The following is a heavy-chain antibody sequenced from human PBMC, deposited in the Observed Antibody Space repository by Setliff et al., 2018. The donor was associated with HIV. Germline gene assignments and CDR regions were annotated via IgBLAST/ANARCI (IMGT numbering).Heavy chain of an antibody. CDR1: GYTLTELS. J-gene: IGHJ4*02. Sequence: ASVKVSCKVSGYTLTELSMHWVRQAPGKGLEWMGGFDPEDGETIYAQKFQGRVTMTRDTSINTAYMEMTRLRSDDTAVYYCARVPSRYCSPTTCPFFFDHWGQGALVTVSS. V-gene: IGHV1-24*01. D-gene: IGHD2-15*01. CDR3: ARVPSRYCSPTTCPFFFDH. CDR2: FDPEDGET.